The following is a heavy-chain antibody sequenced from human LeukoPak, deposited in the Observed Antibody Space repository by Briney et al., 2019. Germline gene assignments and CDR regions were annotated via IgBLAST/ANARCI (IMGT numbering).Heavy chain of an antibody. CDR1: GGSLSTGDYY. CDR2: VHHSGQSGYI. V-gene: IGHV4-30-4*01. J-gene: IGHJ4*02. Sequence: SETLSLTCTVSGGSLSTGDYYWSWIRQPPGKGLEWIGYVHHSGQSGYIYYNPSLKSRVVISVDMSNNQVSLHLSSGTAANTAVYYCATKPNGAYYFDLWGQGALVTVSA. D-gene: IGHD4-17*01. CDR3: ATKPNGAYYFDL.